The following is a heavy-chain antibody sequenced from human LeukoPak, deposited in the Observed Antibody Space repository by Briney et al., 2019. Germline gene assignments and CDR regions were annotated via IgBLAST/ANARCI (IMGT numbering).Heavy chain of an antibody. J-gene: IGHJ4*02. D-gene: IGHD3-22*01. CDR3: AGDIHYYDSSGYYPGYFDY. CDR1: GGTFSSYA. CDR2: IIPIFGTA. V-gene: IGHV1-69*13. Sequence: ASVKVSCKASGGTFSSYAISWVRQAPGQGLEWMGGIIPIFGTANYAQKFQGRVTITADESTSTAYMELSSLRSEDTAVYYCAGDIHYYDSSGYYPGYFDYWGQGTLVTVSS.